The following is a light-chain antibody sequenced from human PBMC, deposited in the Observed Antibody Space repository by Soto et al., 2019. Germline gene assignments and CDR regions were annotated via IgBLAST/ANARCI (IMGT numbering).Light chain of an antibody. CDR1: SSDVGSYNL. CDR2: EVS. J-gene: IGLJ1*01. V-gene: IGLV2-23*02. Sequence: QSALTQPASVSGSPGQSITISCTGTSSDVGSYNLVSWYQQHPGKAPKLMIYEVSKRPSGVSNRFSGSKSGNTASLTISGLQAEYEADYYCCSYAGSSPFVFGTGTKVTVL. CDR3: CSYAGSSPFV.